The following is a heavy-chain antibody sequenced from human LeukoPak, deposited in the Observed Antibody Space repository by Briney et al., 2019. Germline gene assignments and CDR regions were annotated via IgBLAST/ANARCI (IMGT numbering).Heavy chain of an antibody. CDR3: ARIYDSSGYVDY. CDR1: GGSIRSSYYY. D-gene: IGHD3-22*01. J-gene: IGHJ4*02. Sequence: PSETLSLTCTVSGGSIRSSYYYWGWIRQPPGKGLEWIGEINHSGSTNYNPSLKSRVTISVDTSKNQFSLKLSSVTAADTAVYYCARIYDSSGYVDYWGQGTLVTVSS. CDR2: INHSGST. V-gene: IGHV4-39*07.